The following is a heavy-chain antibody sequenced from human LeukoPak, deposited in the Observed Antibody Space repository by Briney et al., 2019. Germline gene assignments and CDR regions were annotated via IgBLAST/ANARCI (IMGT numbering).Heavy chain of an antibody. CDR3: ARGTLHVDTATDFDY. V-gene: IGHV4-34*01. J-gene: IGHJ4*02. CDR2: INHSGST. D-gene: IGHD5-18*01. Sequence: PSETLSLTCAVYGGSFSGYYWSWIRQPPGKGLEWIGEINHSGSTNYNPSLKSRVTISVDTSKNQFSLKLSSVTAADTAVYYCARGTLHVDTATDFDYRGQGTLVTVSS. CDR1: GGSFSGYY.